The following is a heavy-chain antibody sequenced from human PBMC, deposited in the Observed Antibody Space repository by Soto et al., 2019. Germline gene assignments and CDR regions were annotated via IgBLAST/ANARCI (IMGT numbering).Heavy chain of an antibody. V-gene: IGHV4-59*01. CDR2: IYYSGST. Sequence: SETLSLTCTVSGGSISSYYWSWIRQPPGKGLEWIGYIYYSGSTNYNPSLKSRVTISVDTSKNQFSLKLSSVTAADTAVYYCARGFGGSSSSPNHYYYMDVWGKGTTVTVSS. CDR3: ARGFGGSSSSPNHYYYMDV. D-gene: IGHD6-6*01. CDR1: GGSISSYY. J-gene: IGHJ6*03.